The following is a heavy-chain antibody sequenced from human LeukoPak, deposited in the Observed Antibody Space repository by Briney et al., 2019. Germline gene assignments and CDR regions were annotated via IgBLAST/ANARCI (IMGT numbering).Heavy chain of an antibody. CDR1: GFNFRGQA. D-gene: IGHD6-19*01. CDR2: ISGRGETT. Sequence: GGSLRLSCAASGFNFRGQAMSWVRQGPGKGLEWVAGISGRGETTYYADSVQGRFNISRDNSMDTLFLQVNSLRAEDTAVYYCAREGLLGIAVAVSWGQGTLVTVSS. J-gene: IGHJ4*02. V-gene: IGHV3-23*01. CDR3: AREGLLGIAVAVS.